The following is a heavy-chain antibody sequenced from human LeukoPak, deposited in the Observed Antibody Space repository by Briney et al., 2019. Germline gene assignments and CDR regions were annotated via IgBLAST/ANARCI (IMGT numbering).Heavy chain of an antibody. Sequence: ASVKVSCKASGYTFTSYGIGWVRQAPGQGLEWMGWISAYNGNTNYAQKLQGRVTMTTDTSTSTAYMELRSLRSDDTAVYYCARDSDDSSGWYEEYFQHWGQGTLVTVSS. CDR1: GYTFTSYG. V-gene: IGHV1-18*01. D-gene: IGHD6-19*01. CDR2: ISAYNGNT. CDR3: ARDSDDSSGWYEEYFQH. J-gene: IGHJ1*01.